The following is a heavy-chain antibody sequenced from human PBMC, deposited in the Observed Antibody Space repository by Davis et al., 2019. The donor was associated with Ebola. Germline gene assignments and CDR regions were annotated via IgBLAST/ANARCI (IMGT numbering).Heavy chain of an antibody. V-gene: IGHV3-66*01. Sequence: GESLKISCAASGFTVSSNHMNWVRQAPGKGLAWVSALYSGGSLYYADSVKGRFTISRDNSKNTLYLQMNSLRAEDTAVYYCASRTQSDYGMDVWGQGTTVTVSS. CDR1: GFTVSSNH. CDR2: LYSGGSL. CDR3: ASRTQSDYGMDV. D-gene: IGHD1-1*01. J-gene: IGHJ6*02.